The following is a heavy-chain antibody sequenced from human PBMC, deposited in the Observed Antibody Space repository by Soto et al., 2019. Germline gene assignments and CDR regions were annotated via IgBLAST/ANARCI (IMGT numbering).Heavy chain of an antibody. CDR3: ARDCSSTSCYDI. D-gene: IGHD2-2*01. Sequence: EVQLVESGGGLVQPGGSLRLSCAASGFTFSSYAMHWVRQAPGKGLEYVSAISSNGGSTYYANSVNGRFTISRDNSKNTLYLQMGSLRAEDMAVYYCARDCSSTSCYDIWGQGTMVTDSS. CDR1: GFTFSSYA. J-gene: IGHJ3*02. V-gene: IGHV3-64*01. CDR2: ISSNGGST.